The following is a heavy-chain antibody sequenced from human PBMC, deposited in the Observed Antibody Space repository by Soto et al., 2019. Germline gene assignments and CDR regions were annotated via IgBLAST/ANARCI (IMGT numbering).Heavy chain of an antibody. V-gene: IGHV4-59*01. CDR3: ARARSAEWLSYFDY. Sequence: PSQTISLPCSLARGSLSSYCWSWIRQHPGKGREWIGYIYYSGSTNYSPSLKSRVTISVDTSKNQFSLKLSSLTAADSSLSYCARARSAEWLSYFDYWGRGTLLTVSA. CDR2: IYYSGST. J-gene: IGHJ4*01. D-gene: IGHD6-19*01. CDR1: RGSLSSYC.